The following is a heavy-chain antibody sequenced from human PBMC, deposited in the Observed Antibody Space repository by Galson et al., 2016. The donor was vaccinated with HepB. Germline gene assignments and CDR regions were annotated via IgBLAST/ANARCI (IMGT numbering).Heavy chain of an antibody. CDR2: SGSGGPT. Sequence: SLRLSCAASGFTFSSYAMSWVRQAPGKGLEWVSSSGSGGPTYYADSVKGRFTISRDNAENSLYLQMNSLRAEDTALYYCAKGLTNWATFDSWGQGTLVTVSS. D-gene: IGHD7-27*01. J-gene: IGHJ4*02. CDR3: AKGLTNWATFDS. CDR1: GFTFSSYA. V-gene: IGHV3-23*01.